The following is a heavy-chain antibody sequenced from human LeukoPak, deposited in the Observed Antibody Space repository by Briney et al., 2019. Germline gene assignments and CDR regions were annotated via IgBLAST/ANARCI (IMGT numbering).Heavy chain of an antibody. V-gene: IGHV4-59*01. Sequence: SETLSLTCTVSGGSIRSYYWSWIRQPPGKGLEWIGNIYYTGSTSYNPSLKSRVTISVGTSKNQISLRLSSVTAADTAVYYCAREVYYHRSGYLKAFGIWGQGTMVTVSS. CDR1: GGSIRSYY. CDR2: IYYTGST. CDR3: AREVYYHRSGYLKAFGI. J-gene: IGHJ3*02. D-gene: IGHD3-22*01.